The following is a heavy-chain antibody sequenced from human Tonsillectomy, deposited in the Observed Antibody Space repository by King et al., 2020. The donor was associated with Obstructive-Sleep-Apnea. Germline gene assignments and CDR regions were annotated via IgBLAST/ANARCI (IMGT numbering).Heavy chain of an antibody. CDR1: GYSISSDYY. CDR2: IYHSGGT. Sequence: VQLQESGPGLVKPSETLSLTCTVSGYSISSDYYWGWIRQPPGKGLEWIATIYHSGGTYYNPSLKSLVTISVEPSKNQFSLRLRSVTAADTAVYYCARVGPSQTDYWGQGTLVTVSS. CDR3: ARVGPSQTDY. J-gene: IGHJ4*02. D-gene: IGHD3-16*01. V-gene: IGHV4-38-2*02.